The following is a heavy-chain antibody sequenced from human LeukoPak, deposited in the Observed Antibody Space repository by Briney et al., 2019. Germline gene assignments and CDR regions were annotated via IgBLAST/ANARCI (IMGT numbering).Heavy chain of an antibody. CDR3: ARVSGSYYRRLVRYYFDY. Sequence: KPSETLSLTCTVSGGSISSSGYYWGWIRQPPGKGLEWIGSIYYSGSTYYNPSLKSRVTISVDTSKNQFSLKLSSVTAADTAVDYCARVSGSYYRRLVRYYFDYWGQGALVTVSS. CDR2: IYYSGST. V-gene: IGHV4-39*01. CDR1: GGSISSSGYY. D-gene: IGHD1-26*01. J-gene: IGHJ4*02.